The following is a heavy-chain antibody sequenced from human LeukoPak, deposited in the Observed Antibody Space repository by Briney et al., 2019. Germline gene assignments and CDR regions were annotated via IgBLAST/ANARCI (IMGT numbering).Heavy chain of an antibody. CDR1: GYTFTGYY. D-gene: IGHD6-13*01. CDR2: INPNSGGT. CDR3: ASKRVGIAAAGRGGSFDY. V-gene: IGHV1-2*02. J-gene: IGHJ4*02. Sequence: ASVKVSCKASGYTFTGYYMHWVRQAPGQGLEWMGWINPNSGGTNYAQKFQGRVTMTRDTSISTAYMELSRLRSDDTAVYYCASKRVGIAAAGRGGSFDYWGQGTLVTVSS.